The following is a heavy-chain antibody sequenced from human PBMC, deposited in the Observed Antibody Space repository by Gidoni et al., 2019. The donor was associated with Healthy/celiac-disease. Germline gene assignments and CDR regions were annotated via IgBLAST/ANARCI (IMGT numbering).Heavy chain of an antibody. Sequence: EVQLVESGGGLVKPGGSLSLPCAASGFTFRNAWRSWVRQAPGKGLEWVGRIKSKTDGGKTDYAAPVKGRFTISRDDSKNTLYLQMNSLKTEDTAVYYCTTDLTFYYDAFDIWGQGTMVTVAS. CDR1: GFTFRNAW. V-gene: IGHV3-15*01. J-gene: IGHJ3*02. CDR2: IKSKTDGGKT. D-gene: IGHD3-10*01. CDR3: TTDLTFYYDAFDI.